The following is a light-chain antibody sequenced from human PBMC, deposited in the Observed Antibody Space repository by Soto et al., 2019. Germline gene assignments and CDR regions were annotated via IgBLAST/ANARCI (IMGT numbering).Light chain of an antibody. Sequence: QSALTQPASVSGSPGQSITISCTGTSSDVGGYNYVSWYQQHPGKAPKLMIYEVSNRPSGVSNRFSGSKSGNTASLTISGLQAEDVADYYCSSYTSRSPPWVFGGGTK. J-gene: IGLJ3*02. CDR3: SSYTSRSPPWV. CDR1: SSDVGGYNY. CDR2: EVS. V-gene: IGLV2-14*01.